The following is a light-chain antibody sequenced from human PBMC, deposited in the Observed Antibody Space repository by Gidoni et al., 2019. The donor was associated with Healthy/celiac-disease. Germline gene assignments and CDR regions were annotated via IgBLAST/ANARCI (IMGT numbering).Light chain of an antibody. CDR1: QDISNY. J-gene: IGKJ5*01. CDR3: QQYDNLPT. Sequence: IQMTQSSSSLSASVGDRVTITCQASQDISNYLNWYKQKPGKAPKLLIDDTSNLETGVPSRFSGSGSETDFTFTISSLQPEDIATYYCQQYDNLPTFGQGTRLEIK. V-gene: IGKV1-33*01. CDR2: DTS.